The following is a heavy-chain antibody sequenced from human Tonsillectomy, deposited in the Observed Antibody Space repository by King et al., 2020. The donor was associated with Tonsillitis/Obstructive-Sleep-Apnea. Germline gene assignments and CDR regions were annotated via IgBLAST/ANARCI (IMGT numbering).Heavy chain of an antibody. CDR1: GFSLSTSGVG. Sequence: TLKESGPTLVKPTQTLTLTCTFSGFSLSTSGVGVGWIRQPPGKALEWLALFYWDDGQRYSPSLQSRLTITKDTSKNQVVLTMTNMDPVDTATYYCAHSSAVGSVAIRGSRPRPLPDVWGKGTTVTVSS. V-gene: IGHV2-5*02. CDR2: FYWDDGQ. CDR3: AHSSAVGSVAIRGSRPRPLPDV. D-gene: IGHD2-2*02. J-gene: IGHJ6*04.